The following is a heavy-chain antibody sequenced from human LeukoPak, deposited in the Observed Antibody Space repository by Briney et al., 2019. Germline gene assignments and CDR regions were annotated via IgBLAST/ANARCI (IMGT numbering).Heavy chain of an antibody. J-gene: IGHJ4*02. CDR2: INHSGST. CDR3: ARDQTYSGSGIYTFFDS. D-gene: IGHD3-10*01. CDR1: GFTVSSNY. Sequence: GSLRLSCAASGFTVSSNYMSWVRQAPGKGLEWIGEINHSGSTNYNPSLKSRVTISVDTSKNQFSLKLSSVTAADTAVYYCARDQTYSGSGIYTFFDSWGQGILVTVSS. V-gene: IGHV4-34*01.